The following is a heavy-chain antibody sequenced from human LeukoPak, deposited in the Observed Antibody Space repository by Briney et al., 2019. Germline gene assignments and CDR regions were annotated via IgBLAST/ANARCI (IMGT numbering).Heavy chain of an antibody. D-gene: IGHD1-26*01. Sequence: PGGSLRLSCAASGFTFDDYAMHWVRQAPGKGLEWVSLISWDGGSTYYADSVKGRFTISRDNSKNSLYLQMNSLRAEDTALYYCAKDIRPLGASGFDYWGQGTLVTVSS. CDR2: ISWDGGST. CDR1: GFTFDDYA. J-gene: IGHJ4*02. V-gene: IGHV3-43D*03. CDR3: AKDIRPLGASGFDY.